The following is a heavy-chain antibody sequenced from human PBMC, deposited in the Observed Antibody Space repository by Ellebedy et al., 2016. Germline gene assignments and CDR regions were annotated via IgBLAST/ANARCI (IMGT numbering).Heavy chain of an antibody. CDR2: ISYDGSNK. CDR3: AKGSV. V-gene: IGHV3-30*18. Sequence: GGSLRLSXAASGFTFSSYGMHWVRQAPGKGLEWVAVISYDGSNKYYADSVKGRFTISRDNSKNTLYLQMNSLRAEDTAVYYCAKGSVWGQGTTVTVSS. CDR1: GFTFSSYG. D-gene: IGHD3-10*01. J-gene: IGHJ6*02.